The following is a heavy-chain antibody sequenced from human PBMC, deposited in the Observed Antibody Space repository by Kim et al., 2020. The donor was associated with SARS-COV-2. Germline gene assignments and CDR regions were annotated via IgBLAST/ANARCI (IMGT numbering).Heavy chain of an antibody. CDR2: FDPEDGET. V-gene: IGHV1-24*01. CDR1: GYTLTELS. Sequence: ASVKVSCKVSGYTLTELSMHWVRQAPGKGLEWMGGFDPEDGETIYAQKFQGRVTMTEDTSTDTAYMELSSLRSEDTAVYYCATDPGSRGIAAAGTGWFDPWGQGTLVTLSS. CDR3: ATDPGSRGIAAAGTGWFDP. J-gene: IGHJ5*02. D-gene: IGHD6-13*01.